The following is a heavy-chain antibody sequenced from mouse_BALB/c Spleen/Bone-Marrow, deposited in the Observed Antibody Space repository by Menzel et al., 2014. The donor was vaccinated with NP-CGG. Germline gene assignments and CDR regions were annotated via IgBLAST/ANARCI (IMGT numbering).Heavy chain of an antibody. D-gene: IGHD1-2*01. V-gene: IGHV4-2*02. Sequence: EVKLMESGGGLVQPGGSLNLACVASGFDFSRYWMSWVRQAPGKGQEWIGEINPGSNTINYSPSLKDKFIISRDNAKNTLYLQMSKVRSEDTALYYCARLGNYGYHDNWGQGTTLTVSS. CDR3: ARLGNYGYHDN. CDR1: GFDFSRYW. J-gene: IGHJ2*01. CDR2: INPGSNTI.